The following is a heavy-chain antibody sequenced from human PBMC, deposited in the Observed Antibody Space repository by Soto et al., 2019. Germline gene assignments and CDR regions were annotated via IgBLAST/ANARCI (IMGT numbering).Heavy chain of an antibody. CDR3: AKARNKAMVTGDFDY. D-gene: IGHD5-18*01. CDR1: GFRFGDYA. V-gene: IGHV3-9*01. J-gene: IGHJ4*02. Sequence: SLTLSCTASGFRFGDYAMHWVRQVPGRGLEWVSGISWTGVSFGYADSVKGRFTISRDNAKNSLFLQMNSLRHEDTAFYYCAKARNKAMVTGDFDYWGQGTLVTVSS. CDR2: ISWTGVSF.